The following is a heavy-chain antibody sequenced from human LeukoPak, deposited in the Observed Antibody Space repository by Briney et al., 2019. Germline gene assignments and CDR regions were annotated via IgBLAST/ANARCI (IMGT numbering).Heavy chain of an antibody. Sequence: PGGSLRLSCAASGFTFSTYGMRWVRQAPGKGLEWVAVITNDGNYEKYADAVRGRFTISRDNSKNTLYLQMNSLSAEDTAVYYCARDSITGDNSLDFWGRGTLVTVSS. J-gene: IGHJ4*02. V-gene: IGHV3-33*05. CDR3: ARDSITGDNSLDF. D-gene: IGHD7-27*01. CDR1: GFTFSTYG. CDR2: ITNDGNYE.